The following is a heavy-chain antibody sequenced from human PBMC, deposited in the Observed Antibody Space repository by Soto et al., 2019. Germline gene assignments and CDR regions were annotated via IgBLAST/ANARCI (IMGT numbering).Heavy chain of an antibody. V-gene: IGHV3-30*18. J-gene: IGHJ4*02. CDR2: ISYDGSNR. CDR1: GFTFSSYG. CDR3: AKTPQSITALFYLDY. D-gene: IGHD6-6*01. Sequence: PGGSLRLSFAASGFTFSSYGMHWVRQAPGKGLEWVAVISYDGSNRYYADSVKGRFTISRDNSKNTLYLQMNSLRAEDTAVYYCAKTPQSITALFYLDYWGQGTLVTVSS.